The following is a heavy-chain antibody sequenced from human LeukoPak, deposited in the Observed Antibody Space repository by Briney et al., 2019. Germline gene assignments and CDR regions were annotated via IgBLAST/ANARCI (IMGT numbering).Heavy chain of an antibody. V-gene: IGHV1-24*01. D-gene: IGHD4-11*01. Sequence: ASVKVSCKVSGYTLTELSMHWVRQAPGKGLEWMGGFDPEDGETIYAQKFQGRVTMTEDTSTDTAYMELSSLRSEDTAVYYCATSSITYDAFDIWGQGTMVTVSS. CDR3: ATSSITYDAFDI. CDR2: FDPEDGET. J-gene: IGHJ3*02. CDR1: GYTLTELS.